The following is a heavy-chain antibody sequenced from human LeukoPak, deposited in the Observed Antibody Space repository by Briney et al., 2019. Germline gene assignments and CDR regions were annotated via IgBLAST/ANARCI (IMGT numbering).Heavy chain of an antibody. CDR2: IIPIFGTA. CDR1: GGTFSSYS. V-gene: IGHV1-69*05. J-gene: IGHJ5*02. CDR3: GRDSAEYCSSTSRTWRYNWFDP. Sequence: ASVKVSCKASGGTFSSYSISWVRQAPGQGLEWMGGIIPIFGTANYAQKFQGRVTITTDESTSTAYMELSSLRAEDTAVYYCGRDSAEYCSSTSRTWRYNWFDPWGQGTLVTVSS. D-gene: IGHD2-2*01.